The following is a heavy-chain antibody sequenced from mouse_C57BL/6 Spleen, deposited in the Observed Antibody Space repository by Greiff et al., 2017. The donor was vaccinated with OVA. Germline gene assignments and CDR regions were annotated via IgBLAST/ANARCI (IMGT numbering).Heavy chain of an antibody. D-gene: IGHD2-2*01. CDR1: GYTFTSYW. J-gene: IGHJ3*01. CDR3: ARGYDGGFAY. CDR2: IDPSDSYT. Sequence: QVHVKQPGAELVMPGASVKLSCKASGYTFTSYWMHWVKQRPGQGLEWIGEIDPSDSYTNYNQKFKGKSTLTVDKSSSTAYMQLSSLTSEDSAVYYCARGYDGGFAYWGQGTLVTVSA. V-gene: IGHV1-69*01.